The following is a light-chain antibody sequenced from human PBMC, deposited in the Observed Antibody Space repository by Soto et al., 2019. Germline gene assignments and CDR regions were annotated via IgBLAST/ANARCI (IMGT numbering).Light chain of an antibody. Sequence: IQMTQSPSFVSASVGDRVTITCLASQDISKWLAWYQQKPGRAPKILIFAASTLQRGVPSRFSGSGSGTDFTLTISSLQPEDSATYYCQQADSIPLTFGGGTKVDIK. CDR2: AAS. CDR3: QQADSIPLT. J-gene: IGKJ4*01. V-gene: IGKV1-12*01. CDR1: QDISKW.